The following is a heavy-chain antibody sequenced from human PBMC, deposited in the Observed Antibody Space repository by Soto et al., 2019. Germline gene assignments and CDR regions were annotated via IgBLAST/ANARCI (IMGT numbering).Heavy chain of an antibody. J-gene: IGHJ4*02. Sequence: QVQLQESGPGLVKPSETLSLTCTVSGGSISSYYWSWIRQPPGKGLEWIGYIYYSGSTNYNPSLKSRVTISVDTSKNQFSLKLSSVTAADTAVYYCARTRVYDFWSGYPSSATYYFDYWGQGTLVTVSS. D-gene: IGHD3-3*01. CDR1: GGSISSYY. V-gene: IGHV4-59*01. CDR3: ARTRVYDFWSGYPSSATYYFDY. CDR2: IYYSGST.